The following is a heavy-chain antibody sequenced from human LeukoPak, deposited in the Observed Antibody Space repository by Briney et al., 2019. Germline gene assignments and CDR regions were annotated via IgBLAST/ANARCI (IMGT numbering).Heavy chain of an antibody. J-gene: IGHJ5*02. CDR2: INAGNGNT. CDR3: ARGITMVRGVIITYNWFDP. V-gene: IGHV1-3*01. Sequence: ASVKVSCKASGYTSTSYAMHWVRQAPGQRLEWMGWINAGNGNTKYSQKFQGRVTITRDTSASTAYMELSSLRSEDTAVYYCARGITMVRGVIITYNWFDPWGQGTLVTVSS. D-gene: IGHD3-10*01. CDR1: GYTSTSYA.